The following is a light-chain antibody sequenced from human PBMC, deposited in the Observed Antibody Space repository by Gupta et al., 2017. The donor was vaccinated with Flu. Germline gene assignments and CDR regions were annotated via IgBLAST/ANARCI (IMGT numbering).Light chain of an antibody. CDR2: QDK. CDR3: NSTDGTDNCGV. V-gene: IGLV3-10*01. Sequence: GTRARMARSEGVVRKEYVYWYHQTAGHAPKFVIYQDKNRHTGMPKGFSGSSCGTRAAMTINGAQGDDDTEYYCNSTDGTDNCGVFGGGTMPTVL. J-gene: IGLJ3*02. CDR1: VVRKEY.